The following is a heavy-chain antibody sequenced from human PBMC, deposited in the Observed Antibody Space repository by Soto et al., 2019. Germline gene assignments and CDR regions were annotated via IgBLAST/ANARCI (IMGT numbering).Heavy chain of an antibody. D-gene: IGHD6-13*01. J-gene: IGHJ4*02. V-gene: IGHV4-4*02. CDR3: ARDQGSHPGD. CDR2: IHHSGST. CDR1: GCSISTGDW. Sequence: QVQLQESGPGLVRPSGTVSLTCAVSGCSISTGDWWSWVRQPPGKGLEWIGEIHHSGSTNYNPSLKSRVTMSVVPSKNLFSLTLNSVTAADTAFYYCARDQGSHPGDWGQGTLVSVSS.